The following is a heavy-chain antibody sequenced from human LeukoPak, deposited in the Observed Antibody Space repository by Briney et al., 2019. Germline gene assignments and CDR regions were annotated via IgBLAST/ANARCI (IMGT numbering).Heavy chain of an antibody. Sequence: SETLSPTCAVYGGSFSGYYWSWIRQPPGKGLEWIGEINHSGSTNYNPSLKSRVTISVDTSKNQFSLKLSSVTAADTAVYYCARGLRAVTESVYYFDYWGQGTLVTVSS. D-gene: IGHD1-14*01. J-gene: IGHJ4*02. CDR1: GGSFSGYY. CDR2: INHSGST. CDR3: ARGLRAVTESVYYFDY. V-gene: IGHV4-34*01.